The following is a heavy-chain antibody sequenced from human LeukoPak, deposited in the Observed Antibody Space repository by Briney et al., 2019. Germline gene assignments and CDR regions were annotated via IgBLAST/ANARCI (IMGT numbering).Heavy chain of an antibody. CDR2: INHSVST. J-gene: IGHJ4*02. Sequence: SETLSLTCAVYGGSFSGYYWSWIRQPPGKGLEWIGEINHSVSTNYNPSLKSRVTISVDTSKNQFSLTMSYVTAADTAVYYCARASKDCSSTSCPFDYWGQGTLVTVSS. V-gene: IGHV4-34*01. D-gene: IGHD2-2*01. CDR1: GGSFSGYY. CDR3: ARASKDCSSTSCPFDY.